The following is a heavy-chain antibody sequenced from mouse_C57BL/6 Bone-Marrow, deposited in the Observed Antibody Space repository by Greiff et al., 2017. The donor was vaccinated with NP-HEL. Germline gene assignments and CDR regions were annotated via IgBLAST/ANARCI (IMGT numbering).Heavy chain of an antibody. D-gene: IGHD2-10*02. CDR1: GYTFTSYW. J-gene: IGHJ3*01. CDR3: ARGYGNFLAWFAY. V-gene: IGHV1-64*01. CDR2: IHPNSGST. Sequence: VQLQQPGAELVKPGASVKLSCKASGYTFTSYWMHWVKQRPGQGLEWIGMIHPNSGSTNYNEKFKSKATLTVDKSSSTAYMQLSSLTSEDSAVYYCARGYGNFLAWFAYWGQGTLVTVSA.